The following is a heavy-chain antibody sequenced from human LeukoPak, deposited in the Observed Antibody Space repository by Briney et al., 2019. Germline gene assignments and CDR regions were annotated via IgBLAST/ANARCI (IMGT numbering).Heavy chain of an antibody. CDR1: GGSISSYY. CDR2: IYYSGST. V-gene: IGHV4-59*01. Sequence: PSETLSLTCTVSGGSISSYYWSWIRQPPGKGLEWIGYIYYSGSTNYNPFLKSRVTISVDTSKNQFSLKLSSVTAADTAVYYCARAGYLYYFDYWGQGTLVTVSS. D-gene: IGHD5-12*01. J-gene: IGHJ4*02. CDR3: ARAGYLYYFDY.